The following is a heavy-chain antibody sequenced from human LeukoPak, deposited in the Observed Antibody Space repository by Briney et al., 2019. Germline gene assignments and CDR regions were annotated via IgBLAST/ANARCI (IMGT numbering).Heavy chain of an antibody. CDR3: AREGSKEYQLFPQGYYYYYYMDV. V-gene: IGHV7-4-1*02. D-gene: IGHD2-2*01. CDR2: INTNTGNP. Sequence: GASVKVSCKASGYTFTSYAMNWVRQAPGQGLEWMGWINTNTGNPTYAQGFTGRFVFSLGTSVSTAYLQISSLKAEDTAVYYCAREGSKEYQLFPQGYYYYYYMDVWGKGTTVTVSS. CDR1: GYTFTSYA. J-gene: IGHJ6*03.